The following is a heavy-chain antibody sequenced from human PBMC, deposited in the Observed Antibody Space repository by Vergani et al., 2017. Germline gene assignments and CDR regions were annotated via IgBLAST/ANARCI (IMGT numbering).Heavy chain of an antibody. D-gene: IGHD1-1*01. CDR2: IWFDGGKK. Sequence: QVHLVESGGGVVQPGRSLRLSCATSGFTFSSYGMHWFRQAPGKGLEWVAIIWFDGGKKFYAESVKGRFTISRDSSKSTLYLQMNSLRAEDTAVYYCARGNWNDGFNSYYYMDVWGKGTTVTVSS. V-gene: IGHV3-33*01. CDR1: GFTFSSYG. J-gene: IGHJ6*03. CDR3: ARGNWNDGFNSYYYMDV.